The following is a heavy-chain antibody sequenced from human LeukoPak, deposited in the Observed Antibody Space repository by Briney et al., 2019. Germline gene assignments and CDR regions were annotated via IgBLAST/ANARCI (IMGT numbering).Heavy chain of an antibody. D-gene: IGHD6-6*01. Sequence: ASVKVSCKASGYTFTSYDINWVRQATGQGLEWMGWINPNSGGTNYAQKFQGRVTMTRDTSISTAYMELSRLRSDDTAVYYCARDYRMAARRLGDVPPGRYWGQGTLVTVSS. CDR3: ARDYRMAARRLGDVPPGRY. CDR1: GYTFTSYD. V-gene: IGHV1-2*02. CDR2: INPNSGGT. J-gene: IGHJ4*02.